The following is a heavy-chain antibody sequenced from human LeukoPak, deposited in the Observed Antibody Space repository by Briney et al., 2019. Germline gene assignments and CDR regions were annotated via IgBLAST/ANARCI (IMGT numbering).Heavy chain of an antibody. CDR3: ARYGSGTYPRFDY. D-gene: IGHD3-10*01. J-gene: IGHJ4*02. Sequence: PSETLSLTCTVSDGSVSSYYWSWIRQPPGKGLEWIGYIYFSGTTNYNPSLQSRVTISVDTSKNQFSLNLSSVTAADTAVYYCARYGSGTYPRFDYWGQGTLVTVSS. V-gene: IGHV4-59*08. CDR2: IYFSGTT. CDR1: DGSVSSYY.